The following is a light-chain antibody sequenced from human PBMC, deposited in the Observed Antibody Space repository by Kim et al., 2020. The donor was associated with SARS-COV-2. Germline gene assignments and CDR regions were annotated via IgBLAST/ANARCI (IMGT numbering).Light chain of an antibody. Sequence: SYELTQPPSVSVPPGQTARITCSGDALPKQYAYWYQQKPGQAPVLVIYKDSERPSGIPERFSGSSSGTTVTLTISGVQAEDEADYYCQSADSSGEVFGGGTQLTVL. CDR2: KDS. V-gene: IGLV3-25*03. CDR3: QSADSSGEV. CDR1: ALPKQY. J-gene: IGLJ3*02.